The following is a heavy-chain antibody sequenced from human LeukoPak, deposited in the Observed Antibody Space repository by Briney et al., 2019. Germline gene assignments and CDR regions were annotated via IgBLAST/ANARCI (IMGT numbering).Heavy chain of an antibody. CDR1: GYTFTSYG. CDR2: ISAYNGNT. Sequence: WASVKVSCKASGYTFTSYGISWVRQAPGQGLEWMGWISAYNGNTNYAQKLQGRVTMTTDTSTSTAYVELRSLRSDDTAVYYCARDTDSSSSDAFDIWGQGTMVTVSS. V-gene: IGHV1-18*01. CDR3: ARDTDSSSSDAFDI. J-gene: IGHJ3*02. D-gene: IGHD1-26*01.